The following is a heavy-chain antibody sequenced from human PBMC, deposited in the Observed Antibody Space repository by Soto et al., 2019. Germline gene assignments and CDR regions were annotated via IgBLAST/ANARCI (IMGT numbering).Heavy chain of an antibody. Sequence: SETLSLTCAVYGGSFSGYYWSWIRQPPGKGLEWIGEINHSGSTNYNPSLKSRVTISVDTSKNQFSLKLSSVTAADTAVYYCARGPTSSDYWGQGTLVTVSA. J-gene: IGHJ4*02. CDR2: INHSGST. CDR3: ARGPTSSDY. CDR1: GGSFSGYY. V-gene: IGHV4-34*01.